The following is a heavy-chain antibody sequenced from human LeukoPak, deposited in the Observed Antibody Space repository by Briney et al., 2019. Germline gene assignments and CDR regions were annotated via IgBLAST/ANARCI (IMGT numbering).Heavy chain of an antibody. CDR3: ATSESQTRFDY. D-gene: IGHD1/OR15-1a*01. CDR1: GYSFTTYW. V-gene: IGHV5-51*01. Sequence: GESLQISCKGSGYSFTTYWIGWVRQMPGKGLEWMGIFFPGDSDTTFSPSFEGQVTISADKSINTAYLQWSSLKASDTAIYYCATSESQTRFDYWGQGTLVTVSS. J-gene: IGHJ4*02. CDR2: FFPGDSDT.